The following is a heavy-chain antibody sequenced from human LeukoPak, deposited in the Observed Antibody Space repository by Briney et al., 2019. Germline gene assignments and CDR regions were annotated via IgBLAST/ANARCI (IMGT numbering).Heavy chain of an antibody. CDR3: ARGYCSSTSCLKGAWFDP. D-gene: IGHD2-2*01. J-gene: IGHJ5*02. CDR1: GFTFSSYW. CDR2: INSDGSST. V-gene: IGHV3-74*01. Sequence: GGSLRLSCAASGFTFSSYWMHWVRQAPGKGLVWVSRINSDGSSTSYADSVKGRFTTSRDNAKNTLYLQMNSLRAEDTAVYYCARGYCSSTSCLKGAWFDPWGQGTLVTVSS.